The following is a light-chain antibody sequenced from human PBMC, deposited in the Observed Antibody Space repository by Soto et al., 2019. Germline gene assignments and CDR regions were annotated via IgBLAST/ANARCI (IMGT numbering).Light chain of an antibody. CDR2: DAS. Sequence: EIVMTQSPATPSVSPGERATLSCRASQSVSSNLAWYQQKPGQAPRLLIYDASTRATGIPARFSGSGSGTEFTLTISSLQSEDVGVYYCQQYNNWPRTFGQGTKVDIK. V-gene: IGKV3-15*01. J-gene: IGKJ2*01. CDR3: QQYNNWPRT. CDR1: QSVSSN.